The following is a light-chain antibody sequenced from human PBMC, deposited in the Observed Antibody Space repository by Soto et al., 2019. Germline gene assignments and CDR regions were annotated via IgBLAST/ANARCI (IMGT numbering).Light chain of an antibody. Sequence: QSALAQPASVSGSPGQSVTISCTGTSSDVGAYKYVSWYQQHPGKAPKLMIYEVSNRPSGVSNRFSGSKSGNTASLTISGLQDDDEADYYCNSYAGDIIRFVLGTGTKVTVL. CDR1: SSDVGAYKY. J-gene: IGLJ1*01. V-gene: IGLV2-14*01. CDR3: NSYAGDIIRFV. CDR2: EVS.